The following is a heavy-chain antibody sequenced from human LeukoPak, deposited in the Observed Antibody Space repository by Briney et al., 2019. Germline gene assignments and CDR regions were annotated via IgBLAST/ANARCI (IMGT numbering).Heavy chain of an antibody. CDR2: ISSSGSTI. D-gene: IGHD3-10*01. CDR3: AKDSRGSGNYYFYMDV. Sequence: GGSLRLSCAASGFTFSSYEMNWVRQAPGKGLEWVSYISSSGSTIYYADSVKGRFTISRDDSKNTLYLQMNSLRAEDTAVYYCAKDSRGSGNYYFYMDVWGKGTTVTISS. CDR1: GFTFSSYE. J-gene: IGHJ6*03. V-gene: IGHV3-48*03.